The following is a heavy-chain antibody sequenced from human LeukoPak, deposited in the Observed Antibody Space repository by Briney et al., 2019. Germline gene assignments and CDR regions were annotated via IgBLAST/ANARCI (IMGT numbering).Heavy chain of an antibody. V-gene: IGHV1-69*05. CDR1: GGTFSSYA. Sequence: SVKVSCKASGGTFSSYAISWVRQAPGQGLEWMGGIIPIFGTANYAQKFQGRVTMTRDMSTSTVYMELSSLRSEDTAVYYCARDCSGGSCYSSTAMVNGFDYWGQGTLVTVSS. CDR3: ARDCSGGSCYSSTAMVNGFDY. CDR2: IIPIFGTA. J-gene: IGHJ4*02. D-gene: IGHD2-15*01.